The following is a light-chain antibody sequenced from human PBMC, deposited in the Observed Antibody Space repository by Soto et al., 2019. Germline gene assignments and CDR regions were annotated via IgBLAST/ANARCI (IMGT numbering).Light chain of an antibody. V-gene: IGKV3-11*01. J-gene: IGKJ2*01. CDR2: DAS. Sequence: EIVLTQSPATLSLSPGERATLACRASQSVSSYLAWYQQKPGQAPRLRIYDASNRATGIPARFSGSGSGTDFTLTISNLEPEAFAVYYCQQRSNWPPWYTFGQGTKLEIK. CDR3: QQRSNWPPWYT. CDR1: QSVSSY.